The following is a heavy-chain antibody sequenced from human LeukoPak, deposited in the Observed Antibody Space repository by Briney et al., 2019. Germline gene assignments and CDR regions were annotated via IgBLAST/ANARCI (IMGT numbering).Heavy chain of an antibody. CDR1: GFTFTDYY. J-gene: IGHJ4*02. V-gene: IGHV3-11*04. CDR3: ARLVSENSGYQGY. D-gene: IGHD3-22*01. Sequence: GGSLRLSCAASGFTFTDYYMSWIRQSPGQGLEWVSYISTCGSTIYYPDSVKGRFTVSKDNAKNSLFLQMNSLRADDTAVYYCARLVSENSGYQGYWGQGTLVTVSS. CDR2: ISTCGSTI.